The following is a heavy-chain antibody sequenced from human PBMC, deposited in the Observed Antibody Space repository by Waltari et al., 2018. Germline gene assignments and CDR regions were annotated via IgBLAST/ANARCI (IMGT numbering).Heavy chain of an antibody. J-gene: IGHJ4*02. Sequence: QVQLQESGPGLVKPSETLSLTCTVPSLSISISYWSWNRPPPGKGLEWIGYISNSGSTSHNPSLKSRVTISVDTPKNQFSLKVTSVTAADTAVYYCARIRYSGNYYYFDDWGQGTLVTVSS. CDR3: ARIRYSGNYYYFDD. CDR1: SLSISISY. CDR2: ISNSGST. V-gene: IGHV4-59*01. D-gene: IGHD1-26*01.